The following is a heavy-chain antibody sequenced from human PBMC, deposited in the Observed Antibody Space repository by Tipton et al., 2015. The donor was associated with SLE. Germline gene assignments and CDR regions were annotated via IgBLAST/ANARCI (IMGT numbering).Heavy chain of an antibody. J-gene: IGHJ4*02. CDR1: GFTFSSYA. V-gene: IGHV3-21*01. CDR2: ISSSSSYI. Sequence: SLRLSCAASGFTFSSYAMSWVRQAPGKGLEWVSSISSSSSYIYYADSVKGRFTISRDNAKNSLYLQMNSLRAEDTAVYYCASRNYDSSGYWGQGTLVTVSS. CDR3: ASRNYDSSGY. D-gene: IGHD3-22*01.